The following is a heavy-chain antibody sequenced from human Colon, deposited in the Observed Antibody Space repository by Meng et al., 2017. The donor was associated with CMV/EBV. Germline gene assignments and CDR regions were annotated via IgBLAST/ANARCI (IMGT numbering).Heavy chain of an antibody. CDR3: ARLDVSGSWFDP. D-gene: IGHD3-16*01. J-gene: IGHJ5*02. CDR1: GGSISTFHYF. Sequence: VSGGSISTFHYFWGWIRQPPGTGLEWIGTIYYSGSTFYTPSLKSRVSTSVDMSKNQFSLKLSSVTAADTGVYYCARLDVSGSWFDPWGQGTLVTVSS. V-gene: IGHV4-39*01. CDR2: IYYSGST.